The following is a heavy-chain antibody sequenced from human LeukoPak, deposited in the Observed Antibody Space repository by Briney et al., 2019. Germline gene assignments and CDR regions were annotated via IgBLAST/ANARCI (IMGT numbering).Heavy chain of an antibody. D-gene: IGHD5-24*01. V-gene: IGHV3-48*03. CDR2: ISSSGSTI. CDR1: GFTFSSYE. Sequence: GGSLRLSCAASGFTFSSYEMNWVRQAPEKGLEWVSYISSSGSTIYYADSVKGRFTISRDNAKNSLYLQMNSLRAEDTALYYCAKASSRGCYMDVWGKGTTVTISS. J-gene: IGHJ6*03. CDR3: AKASSRGCYMDV.